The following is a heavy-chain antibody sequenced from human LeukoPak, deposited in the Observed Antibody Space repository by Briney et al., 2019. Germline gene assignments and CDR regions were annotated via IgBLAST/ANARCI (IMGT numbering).Heavy chain of an antibody. D-gene: IGHD5-12*01. J-gene: IGHJ4*02. CDR1: GGSISSGDYY. V-gene: IGHV4-30-4*01. CDR2: IYYSGST. Sequence: PSQTLSLTCTVSGGSISSGDYYWSWIRQPPGKGLEWIGYIYYSGSTYYNPSLKSRVTISVDTSKNQFPLKLSSVTAVDTAVYYCARGRAPGYSGYDYFDYWGQGTLVTVSS. CDR3: ARGRAPGYSGYDYFDY.